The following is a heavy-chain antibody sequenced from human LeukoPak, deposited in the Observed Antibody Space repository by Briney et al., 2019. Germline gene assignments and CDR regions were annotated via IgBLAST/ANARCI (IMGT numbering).Heavy chain of an antibody. V-gene: IGHV3-7*04. J-gene: IGHJ3*02. Sequence: GGSLRLSCAASGFTFSSYWMSWVRQAPGKGLEWVASIKQDGSEKYYVDSVKGRFTISRDNAKNSLYLQMNSLRAEDTAVYYCARGGYSYGFDAFDIWGQGTMVTVSS. CDR1: GFTFSSYW. D-gene: IGHD5-18*01. CDR2: IKQDGSEK. CDR3: ARGGYSYGFDAFDI.